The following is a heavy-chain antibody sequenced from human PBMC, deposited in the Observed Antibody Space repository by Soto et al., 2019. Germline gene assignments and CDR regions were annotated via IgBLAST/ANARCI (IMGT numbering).Heavy chain of an antibody. CDR3: ARALILTGCYIHGAFDI. D-gene: IGHD3-9*01. Sequence: SETLSLTCAVSGGSISSGGYSWSWIRQPPGKGLEWIGYIYHSGSTYYNPSLKSRVTISVDRSKNQFSLKLSSVTAADTAVYYRARALILTGCYIHGAFDIWGQGTMVTVSS. CDR1: GGSISSGGYS. J-gene: IGHJ3*02. V-gene: IGHV4-30-2*01. CDR2: IYHSGST.